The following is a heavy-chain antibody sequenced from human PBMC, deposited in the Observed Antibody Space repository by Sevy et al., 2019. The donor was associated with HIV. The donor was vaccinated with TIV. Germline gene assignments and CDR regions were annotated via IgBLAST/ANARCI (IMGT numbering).Heavy chain of an antibody. V-gene: IGHV1-24*01. CDR1: GYRLIEVS. CDR2: LDPEDGET. J-gene: IGHJ6*01. Sequence: ASVKVSCKVSGYRLIEVSMHWVRQAPGKGLEWMGHLDPEDGETIYAQNFQGRVTMTEDTSTDTAYMEVSSLRSEDTAVYYCAADRGEDYCSGNSCQRRYYYGLDVWGQGTTVTVSS. CDR3: AADRGEDYCSGNSCQRRYYYGLDV. D-gene: IGHD2-15*01.